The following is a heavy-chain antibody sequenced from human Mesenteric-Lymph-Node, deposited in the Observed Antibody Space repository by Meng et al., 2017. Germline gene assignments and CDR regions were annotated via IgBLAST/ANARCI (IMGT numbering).Heavy chain of an antibody. CDR3: ARGKFSTTWTFEY. V-gene: IGHV4-4*07. CDR2: IHTSGST. J-gene: IGHJ4*02. D-gene: IGHD6-13*01. CDR1: ADSISRYY. Sequence: SETLSLTCTVSADSISRYYWSWVRQPAGNGLEWIGRIHTSGSTNYNPSLKTRVTMSVDISKSQFSLQLTSVTAADTAVYYCARGKFSTTWTFEYWGQGMLVTVSS.